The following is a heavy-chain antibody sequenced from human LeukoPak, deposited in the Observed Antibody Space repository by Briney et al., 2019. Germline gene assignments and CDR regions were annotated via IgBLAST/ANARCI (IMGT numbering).Heavy chain of an antibody. CDR2: IRGKANSYAT. Sequence: PGGSLRLSCAASGFTFSASTIHWVRQASGKGLEWVGRIRGKANSYATAYAASVKGRFTISRDDSKSTAYLQMNSLKTEDTAVYYCTKREAYMDVWGRGTTVTVSS. J-gene: IGHJ6*03. D-gene: IGHD1-26*01. CDR1: GFTFSAST. CDR3: TKREAYMDV. V-gene: IGHV3-73*01.